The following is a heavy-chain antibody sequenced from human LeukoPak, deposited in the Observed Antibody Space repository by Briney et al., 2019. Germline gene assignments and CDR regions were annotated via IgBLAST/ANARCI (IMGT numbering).Heavy chain of an antibody. CDR3: ARGPREDIVVVVAAGHWYFDL. Sequence: SETLSLTCTVSGGSISSCYWSRIRQPPGKGLEWIGYIYYSGSTNYNPSLKSRVTISVDTSKNQFSLKLSSVTAADTAVYYCARGPREDIVVVVAAGHWYFDLWGRGTLVTVSS. CDR1: GGSISSCY. J-gene: IGHJ2*01. CDR2: IYYSGST. D-gene: IGHD2-15*01. V-gene: IGHV4-59*01.